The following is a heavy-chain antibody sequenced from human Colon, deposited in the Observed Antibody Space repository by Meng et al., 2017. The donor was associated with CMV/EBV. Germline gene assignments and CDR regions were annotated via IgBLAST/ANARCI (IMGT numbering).Heavy chain of an antibody. Sequence: GGSLRLSCAASGFSFSNYWMSWVRQAPGKGLEWVANIKDDGSEKYYADSVKGRFTISRDNSKNTLYLQMNSLRAEDTAVYYCAKDHYDFWTDYWGQGTLVTVSS. CDR3: AKDHYDFWTDY. CDR2: IKDDGSEK. D-gene: IGHD3-3*01. CDR1: GFSFSNYW. V-gene: IGHV3-7*01. J-gene: IGHJ4*02.